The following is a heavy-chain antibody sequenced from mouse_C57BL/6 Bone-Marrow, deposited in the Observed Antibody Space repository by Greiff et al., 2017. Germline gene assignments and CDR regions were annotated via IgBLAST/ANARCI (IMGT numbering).Heavy chain of an antibody. Sequence: EVQLVESVAELVRPGASVKLSCTASGFNIKNTYMHWVKQRPEQGLAWIGRIDPANGNTKYAPKFQGKATITADTSSNTAYLQLSSLTSEDTAIYYCATPIYYDYDVDYWGQGTSVTVSS. D-gene: IGHD2-4*01. J-gene: IGHJ4*01. CDR3: ATPIYYDYDVDY. V-gene: IGHV14-3*01. CDR1: GFNIKNTY. CDR2: IDPANGNT.